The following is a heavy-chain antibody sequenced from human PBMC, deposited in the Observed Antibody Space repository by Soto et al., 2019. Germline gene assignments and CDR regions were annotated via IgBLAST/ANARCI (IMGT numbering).Heavy chain of an antibody. CDR1: VSTVTKYW. CDR3: ASDPLHCNSVLCRMNGMHV. Sequence: ESLKISCKVSVSTVTKYWMSWVRQMPGKGLGWMGIIYPDDSDTRYSPSFQGQVTISADKSISTAYLQWSSLKASDTALYYCASDPLHCNSVLCRMNGMHVWGQGTTVTVSS. V-gene: IGHV5-51*01. CDR2: IYPDDSDT. D-gene: IGHD2-2*01. J-gene: IGHJ6*02.